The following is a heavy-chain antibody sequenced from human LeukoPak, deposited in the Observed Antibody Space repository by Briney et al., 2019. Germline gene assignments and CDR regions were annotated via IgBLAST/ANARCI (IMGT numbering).Heavy chain of an antibody. V-gene: IGHV1-69*13. CDR1: GGTFSSYA. Sequence: GASVKVSCKASGGTFSSYAISWVRQAPGQGLEWMGGIIPIFGTANYAQKFQGRVTITADESTSTAYMELSSLRSEDTAVYYCARGVVRGVITPGYWGQGTLVTVSS. D-gene: IGHD3-10*01. J-gene: IGHJ4*02. CDR3: ARGVVRGVITPGY. CDR2: IIPIFGTA.